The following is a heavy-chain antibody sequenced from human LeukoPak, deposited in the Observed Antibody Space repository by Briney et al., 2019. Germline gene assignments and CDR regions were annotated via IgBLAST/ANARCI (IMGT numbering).Heavy chain of an antibody. D-gene: IGHD3-3*01. CDR2: ISSSGSTI. Sequence: PGGSLRLSCAASGFTFSDYYMSWIRQAPGKGLEWVSYISSSGSTIYYADSVKGRFTISRDNAKNSLYLQMNSLRAEDTAVYYCAREKYFWSGYRTFDYWGQGTLVTVSS. J-gene: IGHJ4*02. CDR1: GFTFSDYY. V-gene: IGHV3-11*04. CDR3: AREKYFWSGYRTFDY.